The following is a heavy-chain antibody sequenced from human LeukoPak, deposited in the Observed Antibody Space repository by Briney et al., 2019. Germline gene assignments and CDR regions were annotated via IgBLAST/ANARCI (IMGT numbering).Heavy chain of an antibody. CDR2: IHTSGDT. D-gene: IGHD4-17*01. V-gene: IGHV3-53*01. CDR1: GLTGSHNY. J-gene: IGHJ5*02. CDR3: IVFGDSNH. Sequence: GGSLRLSCAASGLTGSHNYVSWVRQAPGKGLEWVSAIHTSGDTCYADSVKGRFTTSRDTSKNTLYLQINSLRVEDTAVYYCIVFGDSNHWGQGTLVTVSS.